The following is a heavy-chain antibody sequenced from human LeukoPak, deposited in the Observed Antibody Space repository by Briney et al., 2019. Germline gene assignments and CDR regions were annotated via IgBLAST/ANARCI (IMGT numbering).Heavy chain of an antibody. CDR1: GGSLSSYY. CDR3: ARRSVVTAINFDAFDI. CDR2: VYTSGST. V-gene: IGHV4-4*07. J-gene: IGHJ3*02. D-gene: IGHD2-21*02. Sequence: SETLSLTCTVSGGSLSSYYWSWIRQPAGKGLEWIGRVYTSGSTNYNPSLKSRVTMSIDTSKNQFSLEVSSVTAADTAVYYCARRSVVTAINFDAFDIWGQGAMVTVSS.